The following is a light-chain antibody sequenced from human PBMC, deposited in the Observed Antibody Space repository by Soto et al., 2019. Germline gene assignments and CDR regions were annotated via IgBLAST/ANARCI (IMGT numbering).Light chain of an antibody. CDR2: GAS. J-gene: IGKJ1*01. CDR3: QQSHSPPWT. V-gene: IGKV3-20*01. CDR1: QNISSTQ. Sequence: EIVLTQSLDTLSLSPGERATLSCMASQNISSTQLVLYQQRPGQAPSLLIFGASSRATGIPDRFSGSGSGTDFTLTISGLEPEDFATYYCQQSHSPPWTFGQGTKVE.